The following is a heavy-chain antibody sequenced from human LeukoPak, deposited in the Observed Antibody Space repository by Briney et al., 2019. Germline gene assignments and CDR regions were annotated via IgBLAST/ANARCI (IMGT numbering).Heavy chain of an antibody. CDR2: IKQDGSET. J-gene: IGHJ3*02. Sequence: GGSLRLSCAASGLTFSRYWMTWVRQAPGKGLEWVANIKQDGSETYYVDSVKGRFTISRDNAKSSLYLQVNSLRAEDTPVYYCARDSYWLGGTIGAFDIWGQGTMVTVSS. D-gene: IGHD3-10*01. CDR1: GLTFSRYW. CDR3: ARDSYWLGGTIGAFDI. V-gene: IGHV3-7*01.